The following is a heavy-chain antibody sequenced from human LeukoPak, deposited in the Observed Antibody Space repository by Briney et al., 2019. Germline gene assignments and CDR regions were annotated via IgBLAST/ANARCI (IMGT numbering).Heavy chain of an antibody. Sequence: ASVKVSCMASGYTFRSYAMNWVRQAPGQGLEWMGWININTGNPTYAQGFTGRFVFSLDTSVSTAYLQISSLKAEDTAVYYCARSGSWDPSIGGIDFDYWGQGTLVTVPS. J-gene: IGHJ4*02. D-gene: IGHD1-26*01. CDR2: ININTGNP. V-gene: IGHV7-4-1*02. CDR1: GYTFRSYA. CDR3: ARSGSWDPSIGGIDFDY.